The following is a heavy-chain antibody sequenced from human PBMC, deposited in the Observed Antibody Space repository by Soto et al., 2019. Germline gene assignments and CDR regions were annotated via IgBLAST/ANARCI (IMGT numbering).Heavy chain of an antibody. CDR2: ISESSSNT. Sequence: EVQLLESGGGLVQPGGSLRLSCAASGLTFSRHAMAWVRQAPGKGLEWLSSISESSSNTYYADSVKGRFTISKDNSKNMLYLQMNSLRDEDAAVYYGAKKPNGFDSWGQGTLVTVSS. V-gene: IGHV3-23*01. CDR3: AKKPNGFDS. J-gene: IGHJ5*01. CDR1: GLTFSRHA.